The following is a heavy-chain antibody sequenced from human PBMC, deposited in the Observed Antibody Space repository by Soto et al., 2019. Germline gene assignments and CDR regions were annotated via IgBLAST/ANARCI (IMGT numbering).Heavy chain of an antibody. D-gene: IGHD5-18*01. Sequence: ASVKVSCKASGYTFTSYYMHWVRQAPGQGLEWMGIINPSGGSTSYAQKFQGRVTMTRDTSTSTVYMELSSLRSEDTAVYYCARDRLGSYGPLRSYYFDYWGQGALVTVSS. CDR2: INPSGGST. CDR3: ARDRLGSYGPLRSYYFDY. CDR1: GYTFTSYY. J-gene: IGHJ4*02. V-gene: IGHV1-46*01.